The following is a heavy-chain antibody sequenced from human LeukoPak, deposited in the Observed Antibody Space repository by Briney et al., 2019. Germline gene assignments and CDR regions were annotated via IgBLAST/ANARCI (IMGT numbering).Heavy chain of an antibody. CDR2: IYSSGST. CDR3: ARGQGYYDSSGYRPYNWFDP. D-gene: IGHD3-22*01. J-gene: IGHJ5*02. CDR1: GDSISSYS. Sequence: SETLSLTCTVSGDSISSYSWSWIRQPPGKGLEWIGYIYSSGSTNYNPSLKSRVTISVDTSKNQFSLKLSSVTAADTAVYYCARGQGYYDSSGYRPYNWFDPWGQGTLVTVSS. V-gene: IGHV4-59*12.